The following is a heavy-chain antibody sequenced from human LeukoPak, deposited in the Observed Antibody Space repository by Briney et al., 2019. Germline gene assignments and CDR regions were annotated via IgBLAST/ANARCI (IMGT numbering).Heavy chain of an antibody. V-gene: IGHV7-4-1*01. CDR3: ARYCRSTSCYSWFDP. CDR2: INTNTGNP. CDR1: GYTFTSYA. Sequence: GASVKVSCKASGYTFTSYAMNWVRQAPGQGLEWMGWINTNTGNPTYAQGFTGRFVFSLDTSVSTAYLQICSLKAEDTAVYYCARYCRSTSCYSWFDPWGQGTLVTVSS. J-gene: IGHJ5*02. D-gene: IGHD2-2*01.